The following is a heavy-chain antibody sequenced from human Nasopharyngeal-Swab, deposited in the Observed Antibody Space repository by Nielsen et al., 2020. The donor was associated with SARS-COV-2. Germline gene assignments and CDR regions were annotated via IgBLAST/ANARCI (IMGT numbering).Heavy chain of an antibody. J-gene: IGHJ2*01. D-gene: IGHD2-15*01. CDR3: AKDRGCSGGSCYVHWYFDL. CDR2: IGGTGGST. Sequence: GESLKISCAASGFTFSNAWMSWVRQAPGKGLEWVSAIGGTGGSTYYADSVKGQFTISRDNSKNTLYLQMNSLRAEDTAVYYCAKDRGCSGGSCYVHWYFDLWGRGTLVTVSS. V-gene: IGHV3-23*01. CDR1: GFTFSNAW.